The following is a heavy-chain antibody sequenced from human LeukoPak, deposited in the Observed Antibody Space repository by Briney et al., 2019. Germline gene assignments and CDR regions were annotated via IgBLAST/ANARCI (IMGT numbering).Heavy chain of an antibody. CDR2: IYYSGST. V-gene: IGHV4-39*01. CDR3: ARHMGYGDYVAY. Sequence: SETLSLTCTVSGGSISSSSYYWGWIRQPPGKGLEWIGSIYYSGSTYYNPSLKSRVTISVDTSKSQFSLKLSSVTAADTAVYYCARHMGYGDYVAYWGQGTLVTVSS. CDR1: GGSISSSSYY. D-gene: IGHD4-17*01. J-gene: IGHJ4*02.